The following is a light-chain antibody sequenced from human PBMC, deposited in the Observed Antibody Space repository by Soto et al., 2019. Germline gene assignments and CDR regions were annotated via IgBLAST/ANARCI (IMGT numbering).Light chain of an antibody. CDR3: AAWDDSLSVHYV. V-gene: IGLV1-47*01. CDR2: KNN. CDR1: SSNIGSNY. J-gene: IGLJ1*01. Sequence: QSVLTQPPSASGTPAQRVIISCSGTSSNIGSNYVYWYQQVPGTAPKLLIYKNNQRPSGVPDRFSGSKSGSSASLAISGLRSEDEADYYCAAWDDSLSVHYVFGVGTKVT.